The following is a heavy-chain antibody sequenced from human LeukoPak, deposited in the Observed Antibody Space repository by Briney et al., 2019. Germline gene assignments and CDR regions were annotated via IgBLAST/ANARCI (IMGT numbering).Heavy chain of an antibody. D-gene: IGHD3-22*01. CDR2: INHSGST. CDR3: ARGTTMIVVVITSRAPRYFDL. J-gene: IGHJ2*01. V-gene: IGHV4-34*01. CDR1: GGSFSGYY. Sequence: SETLSLTCAVYGGSFSGYYWSWICQPPGKGLEWIGEINHSGSTNYNPSLKSRVTISVDTSKNQVSLKLSSVTAADTAVYYCARGTTMIVVVITSRAPRYFDLWGRGTLVTVSS.